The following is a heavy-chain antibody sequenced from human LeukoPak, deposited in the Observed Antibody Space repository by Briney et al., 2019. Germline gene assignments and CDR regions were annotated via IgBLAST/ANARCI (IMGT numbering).Heavy chain of an antibody. CDR3: ARAGGVAAAISMPFDY. J-gene: IGHJ4*02. D-gene: IGHD2-15*01. CDR2: INSDGSST. Sequence: GGSLRLSCAASGFTFSSYWMHWVRQAPGKGLVWVSRINSDGSSTSYADSVKGRFTISRDNAKNTLYLQMNSLRAEDTAVYYCARAGGVAAAISMPFDYWGQGTLVTVSS. V-gene: IGHV3-74*01. CDR1: GFTFSSYW.